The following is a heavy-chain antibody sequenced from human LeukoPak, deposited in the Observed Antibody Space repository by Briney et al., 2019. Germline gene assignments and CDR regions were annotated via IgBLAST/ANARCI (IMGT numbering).Heavy chain of an antibody. CDR3: AKATYYDFWSGPLGAFVI. Sequence: GGSLRLSCAASGFTFSSYAMSWVRQAPGKGLEWVSAISGSGGSTYYADSVKGRFTISRDNSKNTLYLQMNSLRAEDTAVYYCAKATYYDFWSGPLGAFVIWGQGTMVTVSS. J-gene: IGHJ3*02. D-gene: IGHD3-3*01. CDR1: GFTFSSYA. V-gene: IGHV3-23*01. CDR2: ISGSGGST.